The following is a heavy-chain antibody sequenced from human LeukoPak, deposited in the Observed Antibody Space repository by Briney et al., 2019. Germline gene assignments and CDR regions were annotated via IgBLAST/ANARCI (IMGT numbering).Heavy chain of an antibody. CDR2: INSDGSST. J-gene: IGHJ4*02. V-gene: IGHV3-74*03. D-gene: IGHD2-21*02. CDR3: ARPAYCGGNCYYFPDY. CDR1: GFTFSSYW. Sequence: PGGSLRLSCVASGFTFSSYWMHWVRQAPGKGLVWVSRINSDGSSTKCADSVKGRFTISRDNAKNTLYLQMNSLRAEDTAVYYCARPAYCGGNCYYFPDYWGQGTLVTVSS.